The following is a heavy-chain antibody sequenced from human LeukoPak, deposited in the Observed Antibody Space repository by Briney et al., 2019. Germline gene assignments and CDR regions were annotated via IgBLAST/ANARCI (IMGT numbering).Heavy chain of an antibody. CDR2: IYYSGST. J-gene: IGHJ1*01. CDR1: GGSISSYY. CDR3: ARSKQQYFQH. Sequence: SETLSLTCTVSGGSISSYYWSWIRQPPGKGLEWIGYIYYSGSTNYNPSLKSRVTISVDTSKNQFSLKLSSVTAADTAVYYCARSKQQYFQHWGQGTLVTVSS. D-gene: IGHD6-13*01. V-gene: IGHV4-59*01.